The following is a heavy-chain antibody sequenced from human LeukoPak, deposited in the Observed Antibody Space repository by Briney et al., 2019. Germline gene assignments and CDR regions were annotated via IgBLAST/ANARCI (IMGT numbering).Heavy chain of an antibody. CDR3: AKAGWYSAKTYATYDDAYDI. V-gene: IGHV3-23*01. CDR2: ISGSGGST. J-gene: IGHJ3*02. Sequence: GGSLRLSCAASGLTFSSYAMSWVRQAPGKGLEWVSAISGSGGSTNYADSVKGRFTISRDNSKKKVFLQMNSLRADDTAVYYCAKAGWYSAKTYATYDDAYDIWGQGTVVTVSS. D-gene: IGHD1-26*01. CDR1: GLTFSSYA.